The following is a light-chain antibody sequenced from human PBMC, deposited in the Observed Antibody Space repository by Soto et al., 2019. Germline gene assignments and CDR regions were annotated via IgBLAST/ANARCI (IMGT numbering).Light chain of an antibody. CDR3: QQRSNWPLT. J-gene: IGKJ4*01. CDR2: DAS. V-gene: IGKV3-11*01. Sequence: IVLTQSPATLSLSPGERVTLSCRTSQSVSKYLAWYQQTPGQAPRLLIYDASNRATGVPARFSGSGSGTDFSLTISGLEPEDFAVYYCQQRSNWPLTFGGGTKVQIK. CDR1: QSVSKY.